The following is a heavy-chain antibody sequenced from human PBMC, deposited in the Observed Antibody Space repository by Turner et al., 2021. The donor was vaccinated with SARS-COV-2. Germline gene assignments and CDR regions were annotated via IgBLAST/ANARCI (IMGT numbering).Heavy chain of an antibody. D-gene: IGHD1-26*01. CDR2: INHSVST. V-gene: IGHV4-34*01. CDR3: ARGIKGVLMSGSYYYYGMDV. J-gene: IGHJ6*02. Sequence: QVQLQQWGAGLLKPSETLSLTCAVYGGSFSGYYWSWIRQPPGKGLEWIGEINHSVSTNYNPSRKSRVTISIDTSKNQFSLKLSSVTAADTAVYYCARGIKGVLMSGSYYYYGMDVWGQGTTVTVSS. CDR1: GGSFSGYY.